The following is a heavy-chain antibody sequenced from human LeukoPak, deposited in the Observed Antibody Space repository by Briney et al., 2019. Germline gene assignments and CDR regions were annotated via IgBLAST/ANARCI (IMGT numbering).Heavy chain of an antibody. V-gene: IGHV4-59*08. CDR1: GGSITSYY. D-gene: IGHD7-27*01. CDR2: ISYSGTT. J-gene: IGHJ4*02. CDR3: ASSTGANFNY. Sequence: SETLSLTCTVSGGSITSYYCGWVRQSPGKELEYIGYISYSGTTNYNPSLKSRVTISIDTSNNQFSLKVTSVTAADTAVYYCASSTGANFNYWGQGTPVTVSS.